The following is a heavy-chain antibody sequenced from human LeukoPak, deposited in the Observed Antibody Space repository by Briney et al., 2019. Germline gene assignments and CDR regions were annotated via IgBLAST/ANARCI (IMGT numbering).Heavy chain of an antibody. CDR2: INAGNGNT. J-gene: IGHJ4*02. CDR1: GYTFTSYA. Sequence: ASVKVSCKASGYTFTSYAMHWVRQAPGQRLEWMGWINAGNGNTKYSQKFQGRVTITRDTSASTAYMELSSLRSEDTAVYYCATVYSSSWEPFDYWGQGTLVTVSS. V-gene: IGHV1-3*01. D-gene: IGHD6-13*01. CDR3: ATVYSSSWEPFDY.